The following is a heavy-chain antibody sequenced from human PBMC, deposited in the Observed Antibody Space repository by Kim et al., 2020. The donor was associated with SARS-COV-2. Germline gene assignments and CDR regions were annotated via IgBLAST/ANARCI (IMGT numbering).Heavy chain of an antibody. Sequence: GGSMRLSCAASGFTFSSYSMNWVRQAPGKGLEWVSSISSRSSSIYYADSVKGRFTISRDNAKNSLYLQMNSLRAEDTAVHYCARESLSGGVEYYFDYWGQGALVTVSS. V-gene: IGHV3-21*01. CDR2: ISSRSSSI. CDR3: ARESLSGGVEYYFDY. J-gene: IGHJ4*02. D-gene: IGHD2-15*01. CDR1: GFTFSSYS.